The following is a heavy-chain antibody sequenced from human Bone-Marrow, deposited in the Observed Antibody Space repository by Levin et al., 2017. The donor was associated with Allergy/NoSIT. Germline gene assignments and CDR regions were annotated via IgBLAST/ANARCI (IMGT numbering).Heavy chain of an antibody. Sequence: SQTLSLTCAVSGDSMTSTDWWTWVRQPPGTGLEWIGEVSHRGNANYNPSLKNRVTISVDQSMNQFSLRVTSVTAADTAVYYCAREKQYQLPLYYFYYYMDVWGKGTTVIVSS. CDR2: VSHRGNA. V-gene: IGHV4-4*02. CDR1: GDSMTSTDW. CDR3: AREKQYQLPLYYFYYYMDV. D-gene: IGHD2-2*01. J-gene: IGHJ6*03.